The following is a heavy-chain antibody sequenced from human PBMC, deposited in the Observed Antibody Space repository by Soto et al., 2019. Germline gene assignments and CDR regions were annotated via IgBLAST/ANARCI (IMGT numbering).Heavy chain of an antibody. Sequence: QVNLVQSGAEVRKPGSSVKVSCKTSGATLNNYIIGWVRQAPGQGLEWMGRIIPILGIPNYSQRFQDRLTITEDRSTSTLYMELSSLRSDDTAIYFCARGGVVDYGDYNTWGQGTLVTVSS. CDR1: GATLNNYI. CDR2: IIPILGIP. V-gene: IGHV1-69*02. CDR3: ARGGVVDYGDYNT. D-gene: IGHD4-17*01. J-gene: IGHJ5*02.